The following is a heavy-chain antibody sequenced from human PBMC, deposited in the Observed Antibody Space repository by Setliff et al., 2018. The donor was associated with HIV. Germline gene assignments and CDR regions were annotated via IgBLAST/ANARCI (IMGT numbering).Heavy chain of an antibody. CDR3: ARGRDSSSWEYHYMDV. CDR2: VYSSGST. CDR1: GGSISGYY. Sequence: TLSLTCTVSGGSISGYYWSWIRQPPGKGLEWIGYVYSSGSTNYNPSLNSRVTILVDTPQKQFSLRLTSVTAADTAVYYCARGRDSSSWEYHYMDVWGKGTTVTVSS. D-gene: IGHD6-13*01. J-gene: IGHJ6*03. V-gene: IGHV4-59*12.